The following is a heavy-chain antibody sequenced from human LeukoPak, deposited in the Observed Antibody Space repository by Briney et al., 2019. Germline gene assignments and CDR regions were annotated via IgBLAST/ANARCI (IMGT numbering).Heavy chain of an antibody. CDR1: GFTFSSYW. Sequence: GGSLRLSCAASGFTFSSYWMSWVRQAPGKGLEWVANVKQDGSEKYYVDSVKGRFTISRDNSKNTLYLQMNSLRAEDTAVYYCARVYYGSGSLHYYYYYMDVWGKGTTVTISS. D-gene: IGHD3-10*01. CDR2: VKQDGSEK. V-gene: IGHV3-7*03. J-gene: IGHJ6*03. CDR3: ARVYYGSGSLHYYYYYMDV.